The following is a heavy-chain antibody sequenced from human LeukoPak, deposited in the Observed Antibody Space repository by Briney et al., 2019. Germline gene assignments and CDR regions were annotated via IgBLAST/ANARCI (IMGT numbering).Heavy chain of an antibody. CDR2: INPNSGGT. Sequence: ASVKVSCKASGYTFTGYYMHWVRQAPGQGLEWMGWINPNSGGTNYAQKFQGRVTMTRDTSISTAYMELSRLRSDDTAVYYCASTDRSINLNYYDSSGYLGDGAFDIWGQGTMVTVSS. CDR1: GYTFTGYY. J-gene: IGHJ3*02. CDR3: ASTDRSINLNYYDSSGYLGDGAFDI. D-gene: IGHD3-22*01. V-gene: IGHV1-2*02.